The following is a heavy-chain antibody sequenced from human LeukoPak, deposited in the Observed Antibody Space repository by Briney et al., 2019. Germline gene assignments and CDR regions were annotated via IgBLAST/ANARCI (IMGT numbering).Heavy chain of an antibody. D-gene: IGHD1-26*01. CDR3: ARDLYSGSYYTSSAFDY. CDR1: GFTFTSYA. Sequence: GGSLRLSCAASGFTFTSYAMSWVRQAPGKGLEWVANIRQDGGEKHYVDSVRGRFTISRDNAKNSLYLQMNSLRDEDTALYYCARDLYSGSYYTSSAFDYWGQGTLVTVSS. V-gene: IGHV3-7*01. CDR2: IRQDGGEK. J-gene: IGHJ4*02.